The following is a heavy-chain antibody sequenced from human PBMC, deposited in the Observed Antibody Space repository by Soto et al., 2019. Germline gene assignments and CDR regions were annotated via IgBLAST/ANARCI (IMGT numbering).Heavy chain of an antibody. V-gene: IGHV4-31*03. CDR1: GGSFSSGAYY. CDR3: ARIAAAPYGYFDL. CDR2: IYYRGST. J-gene: IGHJ2*01. D-gene: IGHD6-13*01. Sequence: QVQLQESGPGLVKPSQTLSLTCTVSGGSFSSGAYYWSWIRQHPGQGLEWIGYIYYRGSTYYNPSLKSRVTISVDTSKNQFSLRLSSVTAADTAVYYCARIAAAPYGYFDLWGRGTLVTVSS.